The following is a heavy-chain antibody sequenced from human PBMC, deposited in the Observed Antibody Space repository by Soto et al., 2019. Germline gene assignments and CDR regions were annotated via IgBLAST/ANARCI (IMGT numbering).Heavy chain of an antibody. D-gene: IGHD6-19*01. CDR2: IDWDDVK. J-gene: IGHJ4*02. Sequence: SGPYAGEPTQTLTLTCTFSGFSLSTSGMCVSWIRQPPGKALEWLALIDWDDVKYYSTSLKTRLTISKDTSKNQVVLTMTNMDPVDTATYYCARIRNTRGSGWYYFDYWGQGTLVTVSS. CDR3: ARIRNTRGSGWYYFDY. CDR1: GFSLSTSGMC. V-gene: IGHV2-70*01.